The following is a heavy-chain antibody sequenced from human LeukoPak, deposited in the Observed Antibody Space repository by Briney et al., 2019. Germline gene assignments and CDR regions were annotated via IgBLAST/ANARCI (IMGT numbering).Heavy chain of an antibody. CDR2: VSSSGGT. Sequence: PSETLSLTCSVSGDSIMSSGSYWGWIRQPPGKALEWIGSVSSSGGTHYCPSLKNRLSISMATSQNQFSLRLSSVTVADTAVYYCAKYIGGSMFEHWGQGALVTASS. J-gene: IGHJ4*02. CDR3: AKYIGGSMFEH. V-gene: IGHV4-39*07. CDR1: GDSIMSSGSY. D-gene: IGHD3-10*01.